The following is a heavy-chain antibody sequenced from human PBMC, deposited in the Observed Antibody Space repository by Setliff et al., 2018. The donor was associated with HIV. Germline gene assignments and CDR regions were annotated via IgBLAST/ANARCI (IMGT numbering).Heavy chain of an antibody. Sequence: GESLKISCQGSGYTFTKYWIGWVRQMPGKGLEWMGVIYPVDSDTRYSPSFQGQVTISADRSLSTAYLQWSSLKASDTAMYYCVRPGCSTSSCYSSNGSDLWGPGTMVTVSS. CDR1: GYTFTKYW. CDR3: VRPGCSTSSCYSSNGSDL. D-gene: IGHD2-2*02. CDR2: IYPVDSDT. V-gene: IGHV5-51*03. J-gene: IGHJ3*01.